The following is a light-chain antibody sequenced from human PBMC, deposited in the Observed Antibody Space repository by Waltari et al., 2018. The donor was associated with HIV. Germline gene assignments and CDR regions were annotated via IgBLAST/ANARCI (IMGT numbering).Light chain of an antibody. Sequence: SYELTQPPSVSVSPGQTARILCSGDALPKKYAYWYQQKSGQAPVLVIYEDTKRPSEIPERFSGSSSGTMATLTISGALVEDEGDYYCFSTDSNDNQRVFGGGTKLTVL. V-gene: IGLV3-10*01. CDR2: EDT. CDR3: FSTDSNDNQRV. J-gene: IGLJ2*01. CDR1: ALPKKY.